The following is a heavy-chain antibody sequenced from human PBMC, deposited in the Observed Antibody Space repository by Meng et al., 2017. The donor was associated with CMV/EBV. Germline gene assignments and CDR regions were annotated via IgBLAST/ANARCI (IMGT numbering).Heavy chain of an antibody. CDR1: GFTFSSYD. CDR3: ARGGPLRGFDI. D-gene: IGHD3-16*01. J-gene: IGHJ3*02. V-gene: IGHV3-13*01. Sequence: GESLKISCAASGFTFSSYDMHWVRQATGKGLEWVSAIGTAGDTYYPGSVKGRFTISRENAKNSLYLQMNSLRAGDTAVYYCARGGPLRGFDIWGQGTMVAV. CDR2: IGTAGDT.